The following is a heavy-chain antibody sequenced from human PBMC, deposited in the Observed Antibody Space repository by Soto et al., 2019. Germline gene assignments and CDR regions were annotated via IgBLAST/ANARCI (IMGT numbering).Heavy chain of an antibody. CDR3: ARQSYDSSDYFDY. V-gene: IGHV4-59*08. CDR2: IYYSGST. CDR1: GGSISSYY. D-gene: IGHD3-22*01. Sequence: ASETLSLTCTVSGGSISSYYWSWIRQPPGKGLEWIGYIYYSGSTNYNPSLKSRVTISVDTSRIHFSLKLISVTAADTAVYYCARQSYDSSDYFDYWGQGTLVTVSS. J-gene: IGHJ4*02.